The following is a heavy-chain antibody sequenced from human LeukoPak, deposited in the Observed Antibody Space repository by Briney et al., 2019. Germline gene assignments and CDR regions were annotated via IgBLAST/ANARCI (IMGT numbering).Heavy chain of an antibody. CDR2: VRGNGGST. CDR1: GFTFTSYA. D-gene: IGHD2-2*01. V-gene: IGHV3-23*01. J-gene: IGHJ4*02. Sequence: GGSLRLSCAASGFTFTSYAMSWVRQAPGKGLEWVSSVRGNGGSTYYTDSVKGRFTISRDNSKNTLYLQMNSLRAEDTAVYYCANLCSSTSEDDYWGQGTLVTVSS. CDR3: ANLCSSTSEDDY.